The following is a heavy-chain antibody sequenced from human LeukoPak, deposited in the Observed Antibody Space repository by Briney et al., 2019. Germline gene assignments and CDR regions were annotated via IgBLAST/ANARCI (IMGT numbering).Heavy chain of an antibody. V-gene: IGHV3-7*03. CDR1: GFTFSSYW. CDR3: ARDRDPVNGWLLDY. CDR2: IKQDGSEK. Sequence: GGSLRLSCAASGFTFSSYWMSWVRQAPGKGLEWVANIKQDGSEKYYVDSVKGRFTISRDNAKNSLYLQMNSLRAEDTALYYCARDRDPVNGWLLDYWGQGTLVTVSS. D-gene: IGHD5-24*01. J-gene: IGHJ4*02.